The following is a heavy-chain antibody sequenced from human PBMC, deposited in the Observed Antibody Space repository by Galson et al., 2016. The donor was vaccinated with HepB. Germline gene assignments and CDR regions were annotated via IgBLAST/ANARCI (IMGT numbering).Heavy chain of an antibody. CDR3: ARDQVVEDSSYSWFDPWGQGTFKEVTATKSVSLERSSRACGYSAMYYCGGDQVVEAGGYSGVDP. Sequence: SVKVSCKASGYLFNGYYIHWVRQAPGQGLEWLGWINPHTGGTKYGQKFQGRVTLTRDTSTRTVSLELSSLTSGDTAIYYCARDQVVEDSSYSWFDPWGQGTFKEVTATKSVSLERSSRACGYSAMYYCGGDQVVEAGGYSGVDPWGQGTLVVVSS. D-gene: IGHD4-11*01. CDR1: GYLFNGYY. V-gene: IGHV1-2*02. J-gene: IGHJ5*02. CDR2: INPHTGGT.